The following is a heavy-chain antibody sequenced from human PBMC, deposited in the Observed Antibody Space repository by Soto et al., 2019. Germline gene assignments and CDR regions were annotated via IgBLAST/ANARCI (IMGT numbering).Heavy chain of an antibody. CDR3: ARWDCSGGSCYSNYYGMDV. D-gene: IGHD2-15*01. Sequence: PGESLKISCKGSGYSFTSYWIGWVRQMPGKGLVWMGIIYPGDSDTRYSPSFQGQVTISADKSISTAYLQWSSLKASDTAMYYCARWDCSGGSCYSNYYGMDVWGKGTMVTVSS. CDR1: GYSFTSYW. V-gene: IGHV5-51*01. CDR2: IYPGDSDT. J-gene: IGHJ6*04.